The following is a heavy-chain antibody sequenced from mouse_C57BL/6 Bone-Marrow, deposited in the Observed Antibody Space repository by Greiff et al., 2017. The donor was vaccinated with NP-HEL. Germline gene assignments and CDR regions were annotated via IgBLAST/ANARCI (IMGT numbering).Heavy chain of an antibody. CDR1: GYTFTSYW. V-gene: IGHV1-50*01. CDR3: ARVDV. J-gene: IGHJ1*03. Sequence: VQLQQPGAELVKPGASVKLSCKASGYTFTSYWMQWVKQRPGQGLEWIGEIDPSDSYTNYNQKFKGKATLTVDTSSSTAYMQLSSLTSDDSAVYYCARVDVWGTGTTVTVSS. CDR2: IDPSDSYT.